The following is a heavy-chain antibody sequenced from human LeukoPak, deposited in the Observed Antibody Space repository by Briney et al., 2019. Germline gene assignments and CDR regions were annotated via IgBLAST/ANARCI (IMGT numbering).Heavy chain of an antibody. CDR3: ARGDWGGSYPFDN. J-gene: IGHJ4*02. V-gene: IGHV1-18*01. D-gene: IGHD1-26*01. CDR2: ISTHNGNT. Sequence: GASVKVSCKASGYTFTSYDIIWVRRAPGQGLEWMGWISTHNGNTNYAQKFQGRVTMTTDTSTRTAYMELRSLRSDDTAVYYCARGDWGGSYPFDNWGQGTLVTVSS. CDR1: GYTFTSYD.